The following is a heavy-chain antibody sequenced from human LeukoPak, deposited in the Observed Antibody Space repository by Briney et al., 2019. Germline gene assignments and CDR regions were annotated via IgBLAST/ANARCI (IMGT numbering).Heavy chain of an antibody. CDR2: IYYSGST. CDR1: GGSISSYY. J-gene: IGHJ4*02. Sequence: SETLSLTCTVSGGSISSYYWSWIRQPPGKGLEWIGYIYYSGSTNYNPSLKSRVTISVDTSKNQFSLKLSSVTAADTPVYYCARDARGYSYGYLDYWGQGTLVTVSS. V-gene: IGHV4-59*01. CDR3: ARDARGYSYGYLDY. D-gene: IGHD5-18*01.